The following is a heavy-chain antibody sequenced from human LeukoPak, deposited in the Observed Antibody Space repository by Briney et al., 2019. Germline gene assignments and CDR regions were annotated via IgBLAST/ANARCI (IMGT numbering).Heavy chain of an antibody. J-gene: IGHJ4*02. CDR3: AKDIYRRGYSYGYFDY. V-gene: IGHV3-30*02. Sequence: LSGGSLRLSCAASGFTFSSYGMHWVRQAPGKGLEWVAFIRYDGSNKYYADSVKGRFTISRDNSKDTLYLQMNSLRAEDTAVYYCAKDIYRRGYSYGYFDYWGQGTLVTVSS. D-gene: IGHD5-18*01. CDR1: GFTFSSYG. CDR2: IRYDGSNK.